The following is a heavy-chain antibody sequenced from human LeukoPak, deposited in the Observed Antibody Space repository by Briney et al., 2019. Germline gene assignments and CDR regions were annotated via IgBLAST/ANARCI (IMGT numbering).Heavy chain of an antibody. Sequence: PGGSLRLCCAASGFTVSSNYMSWVRQAPGKGLEWVSVIYSGGSTYYADSVKGRFTISRDNSKNTLYLQMNSLRAEDTAVYYCARESRRGLVGCGGDCYSGPYYFDYWGQGTLVTVSS. J-gene: IGHJ4*02. D-gene: IGHD2-21*02. CDR3: ARESRRGLVGCGGDCYSGPYYFDY. V-gene: IGHV3-66*01. CDR2: IYSGGST. CDR1: GFTVSSNY.